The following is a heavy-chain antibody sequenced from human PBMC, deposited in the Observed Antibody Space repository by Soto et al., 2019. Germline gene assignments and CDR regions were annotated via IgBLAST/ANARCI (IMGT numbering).Heavy chain of an antibody. J-gene: IGHJ4*02. CDR1: GFTFSSYA. D-gene: IGHD3-3*01. Sequence: QVQLVESGGGVVQPGRSLRLSCAASGFTFSSYAMHWVRQAPGKGLEWVAVISYDGSNKYYADSVKGRFTISRDNSKNTLYLQRNSLRAEDTAVYYCSIDSDYDFWSGYYGSLQYYFDYWGQGTLVTVSS. V-gene: IGHV3-30*14. CDR2: ISYDGSNK. CDR3: SIDSDYDFWSGYYGSLQYYFDY.